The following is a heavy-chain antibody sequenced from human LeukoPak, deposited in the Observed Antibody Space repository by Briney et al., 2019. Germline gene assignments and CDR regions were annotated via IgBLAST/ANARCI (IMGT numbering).Heavy chain of an antibody. CDR3: ARGTRVLRFLEWSNWFDP. CDR1: GGTFSSYA. CDR2: IIPIFGTA. J-gene: IGHJ5*02. D-gene: IGHD3-3*01. V-gene: IGHV1-69*06. Sequence: ASVKVSCKASGGTFSSYAISWVRQAPGRGLAWMGRIIPIFGTANYAQKFQGRVTITADKSTSTAYMELSSLRSEDTAVYYCARGTRVLRFLEWSNWFDPWGQGTLVTVSS.